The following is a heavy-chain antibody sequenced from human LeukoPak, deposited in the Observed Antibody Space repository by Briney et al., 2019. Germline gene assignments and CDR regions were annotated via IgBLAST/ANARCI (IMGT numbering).Heavy chain of an antibody. D-gene: IGHD6-19*01. CDR1: GGSISSYY. CDR2: IYYSGST. J-gene: IGHJ2*01. V-gene: IGHV4-59*01. CDR3: ARAGSGEQWLADPNWYFDL. Sequence: PSETLSLTCTVPGGSISSYYWSWIRQPPGKGLEWIGYIYYSGSTNYNPSLKSRVTISVDTSKNQFSLKQSSVTAADTAVYYCARAGSGEQWLADPNWYFDLWGRGTLVTVSS.